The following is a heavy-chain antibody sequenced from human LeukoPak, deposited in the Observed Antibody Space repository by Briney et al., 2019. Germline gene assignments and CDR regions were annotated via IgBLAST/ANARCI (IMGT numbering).Heavy chain of an antibody. Sequence: SETLSLTCAVYGGSFSGYYWSWIRQPPGKGLEWIGEINHSGSTNYNPSLKSRVTISVDTSKNQFSLKLSSVTAADTAVYYCARGVAAAGTGFDYWGQGTLVTVSS. J-gene: IGHJ4*02. V-gene: IGHV4-34*01. D-gene: IGHD6-13*01. CDR1: GGSFSGYY. CDR2: INHSGST. CDR3: ARGVAAAGTGFDY.